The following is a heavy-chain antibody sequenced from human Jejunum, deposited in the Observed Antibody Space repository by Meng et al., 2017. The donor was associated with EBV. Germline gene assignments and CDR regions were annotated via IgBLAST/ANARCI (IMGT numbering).Heavy chain of an antibody. Sequence: VQLQESGPGVVKPSGTLSIACAVSGDSTSSSHWWSWVRQPPGKGLEWIGEMHPGGSTNYNPSLKSRVTISVDNSKNQFSLKLTSVTAADTAVYYCAKSNDYSLNSWGQGTLVTVSS. J-gene: IGHJ4*02. CDR2: MHPGGST. CDR1: GDSTSSSHW. V-gene: IGHV4-4*02. CDR3: AKSNDYSLNS. D-gene: IGHD4-11*01.